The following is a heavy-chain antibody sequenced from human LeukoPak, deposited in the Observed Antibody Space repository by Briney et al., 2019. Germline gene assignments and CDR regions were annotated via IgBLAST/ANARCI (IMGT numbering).Heavy chain of an antibody. Sequence: PGRSLRLSCAASGFTFSGYAMHWVRQAPGKGLEWVAVISYDGSNKYYADSVKGRFTISRDNSKNTLYLQMNSLRAEDTAVYYCATGRDGYNLDYWGQGTLVTVSS. CDR2: ISYDGSNK. V-gene: IGHV3-30-3*01. J-gene: IGHJ4*02. CDR1: GFTFSGYA. CDR3: ATGRDGYNLDY. D-gene: IGHD5-24*01.